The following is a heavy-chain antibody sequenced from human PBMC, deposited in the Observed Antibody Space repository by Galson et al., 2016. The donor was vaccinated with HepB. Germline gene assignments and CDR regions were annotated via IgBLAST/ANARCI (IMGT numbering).Heavy chain of an antibody. CDR2: IEPDGSRP. J-gene: IGHJ4*02. CDR1: GFTFTHHQ. CDR3: ARDLSGPDY. V-gene: IGHV3-74*01. Sequence: SLRLSCATSGFTFTHHQMHWVRQVPGKGLVWVSRIEPDGSRPIYADSVKGRFTISRDNAENTLYLQMNSMRADATAVYYFARDLSGPDYWGQGTLVTVSS.